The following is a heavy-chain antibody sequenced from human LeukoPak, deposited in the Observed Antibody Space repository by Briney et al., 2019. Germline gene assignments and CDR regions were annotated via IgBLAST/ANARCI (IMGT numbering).Heavy chain of an antibody. D-gene: IGHD2-8*02. CDR2: IYYTGSR. CDR3: ARAVHPQRVPVKDAYGLDV. V-gene: IGHV4-4*02. CDR1: GASISSSDW. Sequence: SETLSLTCVVSGASISSSDWWSWVRQSPGKGLEGIGEIYYTGSRNYNPSLKSRVAMSVDTSKNQFSLELTSVTAADTAEYYCARAVHPQRVPVKDAYGLDVWGQGTTVTVSS. J-gene: IGHJ6*02.